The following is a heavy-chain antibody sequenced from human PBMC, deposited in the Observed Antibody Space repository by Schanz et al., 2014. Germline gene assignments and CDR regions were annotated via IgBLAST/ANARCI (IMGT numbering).Heavy chain of an antibody. Sequence: EIHLVESGGGLVMPGGSLRLSCAASGFTFSSYSVNWVRQAPGKGLQWVSSISSSSSYIYYADSVKGRFTISRDNAKNSLYLQMNSLRAEDTAVYYCARARELLRGQYYFDYWGQGSLVTVSS. J-gene: IGHJ4*02. CDR2: ISSSSSYI. CDR3: ARARELLRGQYYFDY. D-gene: IGHD1-26*01. V-gene: IGHV3-21*01. CDR1: GFTFSSYS.